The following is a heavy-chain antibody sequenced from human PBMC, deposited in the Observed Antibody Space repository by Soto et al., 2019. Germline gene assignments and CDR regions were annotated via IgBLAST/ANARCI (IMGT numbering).Heavy chain of an antibody. Sequence: QVQLVQSGAEVKKPGASVKVSCKASGYTFTSYYMHWVRQAPGQGLEGMGIINPSGGSTSYAQKFQGRVPMTRDTSTSTVYMELSSLRSEDTAVYDCASAPFASSGYESGFNYWGQGTQVTVSS. CDR1: GYTFTSYY. J-gene: IGHJ4*02. CDR3: ASAPFASSGYESGFNY. CDR2: INPSGGST. V-gene: IGHV1-46*01. D-gene: IGHD3-22*01.